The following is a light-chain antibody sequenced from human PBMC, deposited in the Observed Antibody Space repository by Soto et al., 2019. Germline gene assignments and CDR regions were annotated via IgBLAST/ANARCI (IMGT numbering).Light chain of an antibody. CDR1: QSVSSSY. CDR2: GAS. J-gene: IGKJ1*01. CDR3: QQYNNWPPWT. Sequence: EIVLTQSPGTLSLSPGERATLSCRASQSVSSSYLAWYQQKPGQAPRLLIYGASSRATGIPDRFSGSGSGTDFTLTISRLEPEDFAVYYCQQYNNWPPWTSGQGPKVDI. V-gene: IGKV3-20*01.